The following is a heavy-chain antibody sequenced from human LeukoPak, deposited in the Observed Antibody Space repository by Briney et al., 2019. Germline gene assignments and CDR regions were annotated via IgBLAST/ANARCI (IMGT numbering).Heavy chain of an antibody. CDR3: ARAKLWDYYDSSGYPADAFDI. CDR2: IYHSGST. V-gene: IGHV4-30-2*01. D-gene: IGHD3-22*01. CDR1: GGSISSGGYS. J-gene: IGHJ3*02. Sequence: PSQTLSLTCAVSGGSISSGGYSWSWIRQPPGKGLEWIGYIYHSGSTYYNPSLKSRVTISVDRSKNQFSLKLSSVTAADTAVYYCARAKLWDYYDSSGYPADAFDIWGQGAMVTVSS.